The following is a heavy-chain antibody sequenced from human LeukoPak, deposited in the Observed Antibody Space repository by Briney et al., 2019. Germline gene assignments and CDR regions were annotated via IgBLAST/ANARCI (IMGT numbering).Heavy chain of an antibody. D-gene: IGHD1-14*01. CDR1: GFTFRNYE. Sequence: GGSLRLSCAACGFTFRNYEMNWVRQAPGKGLEWVSYISSGGSIIHYADSVKGRFTISRDNAKNSLYLQMNSLRAEDTAIYYCARDGAGNWAQGTLVTVSS. J-gene: IGHJ4*02. CDR2: ISSGGSII. V-gene: IGHV3-48*03. CDR3: ARDGAGN.